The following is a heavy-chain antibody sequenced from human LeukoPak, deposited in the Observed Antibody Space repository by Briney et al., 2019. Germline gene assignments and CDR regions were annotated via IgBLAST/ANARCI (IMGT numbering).Heavy chain of an antibody. J-gene: IGHJ5*02. CDR1: GFTLSNYG. CDR2: IRYDSSNK. CDR3: ARVAVAGPTGWFDP. V-gene: IGHV3-30*02. Sequence: GGSLRLSCVASGFTLSNYGMHWVRQAPGKGPEWVSFIRYDSSNKYYVDSVTGRFTISRDNSKNTVYLEMNSLGAEDTAVYYCARVAVAGPTGWFDPWGQGTLVTVSS. D-gene: IGHD6-19*01.